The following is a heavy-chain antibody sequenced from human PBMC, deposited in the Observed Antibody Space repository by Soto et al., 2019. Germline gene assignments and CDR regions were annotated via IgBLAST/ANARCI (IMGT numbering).Heavy chain of an antibody. CDR1: GYTFTTYC. CDR2: ITPFNDNT. V-gene: IGHV1-18*01. CDR3: ARTDNGEYGPQIDK. Sequence: AAVKVSCPTSGYTFTTYCISWLRQAPGQGLEWMGWITPFNDNTNYAQNLQGRVTMTTDTSTNTAYLELRSLTSDDTAVYYWARTDNGEYGPQIDKWGQRTPITVSS. J-gene: IGHJ4*02. D-gene: IGHD4-17*01.